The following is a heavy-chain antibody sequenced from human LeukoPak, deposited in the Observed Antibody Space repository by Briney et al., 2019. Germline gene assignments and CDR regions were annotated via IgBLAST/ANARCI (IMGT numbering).Heavy chain of an antibody. CDR3: ARDLLDY. CDR2: VSTGSNYI. CDR1: GFTFSSYS. J-gene: IGHJ4*02. Sequence: PGGSLRLSCTASGFTFSSYSLNWVRQAPGKGLEWVSSVSTGSNYIYYADSVKGRLTISRDNDKNSLYLQMNSLRVEDTAVYYCARDLLDYWGQGTLVTVSS. V-gene: IGHV3-21*01.